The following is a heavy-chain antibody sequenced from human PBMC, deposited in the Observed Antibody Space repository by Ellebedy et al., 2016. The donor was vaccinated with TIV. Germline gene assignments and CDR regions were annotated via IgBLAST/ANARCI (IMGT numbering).Heavy chain of an antibody. CDR3: ARGDSRGWYQPHWFDP. CDR2: ISGSGGAS. D-gene: IGHD6-19*01. Sequence: PGGSLRLSCAASGFIFSNYPMNWVRQAPGKGLEWVSGISGSGGASNFADSVKGRFAISRDNSENTVYLQMNSLRVNDTGVYYCARGDSRGWYQPHWFDPWGQGILVTVSS. V-gene: IGHV3-23*01. J-gene: IGHJ5*02. CDR1: GFIFSNYP.